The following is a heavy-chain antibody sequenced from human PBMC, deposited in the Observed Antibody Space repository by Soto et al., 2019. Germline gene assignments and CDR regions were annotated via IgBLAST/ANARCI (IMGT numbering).Heavy chain of an antibody. CDR1: GGTYSPYT. V-gene: IGHV1-69*08. CDR3: ARDWESSVSTWSFVGL. D-gene: IGHD3-16*01. J-gene: IGHJ4*02. CDR2: IIPFLGVT. Sequence: QVQLVQSGAEVKKPGSSVKVSCKSSGGTYSPYTINWVRQAPGQGLEWMGRIIPFLGVTNYGLKFQARVTITADKVTNTAYMELRGLRFEDTAVYYCARDWESSVSTWSFVGLWGRGTLVTVSS.